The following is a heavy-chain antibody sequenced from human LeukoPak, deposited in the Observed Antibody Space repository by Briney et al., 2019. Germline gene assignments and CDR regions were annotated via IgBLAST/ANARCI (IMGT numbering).Heavy chain of an antibody. CDR1: GFTFSTYA. CDR2: ISGSGSST. D-gene: IGHD6-13*01. Sequence: PEGSLRLSCAASGFTFSTYAMTWVRQAPGEGLEWVSAISGSGSSTYYADSVKGRFTISRDNSKNTLYLQMNNLRAEDTAVYYCAKDRGSSWYHPFDYWGQGTLVTVSS. CDR3: AKDRGSSWYHPFDY. J-gene: IGHJ4*02. V-gene: IGHV3-23*01.